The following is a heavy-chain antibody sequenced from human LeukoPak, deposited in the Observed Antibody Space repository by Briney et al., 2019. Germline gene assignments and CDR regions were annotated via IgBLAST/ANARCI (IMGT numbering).Heavy chain of an antibody. V-gene: IGHV4-4*07. CDR1: GGSISSYY. Sequence: SENLSLTCTVSGGSISSYYWSWIRQPAGKGLEWIGRIYTSGSTNYNPSLKSRVTMSVDTSKNQFSLKLSSVTAADTAVYYCARMSSSWYLPTTYYYYGMDVWGQGTTVTVSS. D-gene: IGHD6-13*01. J-gene: IGHJ6*02. CDR2: IYTSGST. CDR3: ARMSSSWYLPTTYYYYGMDV.